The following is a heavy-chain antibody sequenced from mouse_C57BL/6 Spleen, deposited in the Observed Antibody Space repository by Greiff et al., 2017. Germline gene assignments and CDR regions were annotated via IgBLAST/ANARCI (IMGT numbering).Heavy chain of an antibody. CDR1: GYSFTSYW. J-gene: IGHJ2*01. Sequence: QVQLQQSGPDLVTPGASVKLSCKASGYSFTSYWMHWVKQRPGQGLEWIGIINPSNGGTNYNEQFKSKATLTVDKSTSTAYMQLSSLTSEDSAVYYCARSYLGSTYFDYWGQGTTLTVSS. D-gene: IGHD1-1*02. CDR2: INPSNGGT. V-gene: IGHV1-53*01. CDR3: ARSYLGSTYFDY.